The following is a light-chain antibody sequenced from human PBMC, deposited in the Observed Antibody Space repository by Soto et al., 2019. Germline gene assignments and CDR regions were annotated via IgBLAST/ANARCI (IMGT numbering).Light chain of an antibody. CDR2: DAS. CDR1: QNIRNW. J-gene: IGKJ5*01. Sequence: DIQMTQSPSTLSASVGDSVTITCRASQNIRNWLAWYQQKTGKAPNTLIYDASSLKSGVPARFSGSGSGTECILTISSLQSEDFAVYYCQHYNNWHITFGQGTRLEIK. V-gene: IGKV1-5*01. CDR3: QHYNNWHIT.